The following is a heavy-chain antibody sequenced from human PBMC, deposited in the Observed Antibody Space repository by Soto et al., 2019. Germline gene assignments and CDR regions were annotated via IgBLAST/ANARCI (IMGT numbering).Heavy chain of an antibody. CDR2: IYPGDSDT. CDR1: GYSFTSYW. CDR3: ARHPTQGVYYYGMDV. J-gene: IGHJ6*02. Sequence: PGEPLKISCKGSGYSFTSYWIGWVRQMPGKGLEWMGIIYPGDSDTRYSPSFQGQVTISADKSISTAYLQWSSLKASDTAMYYCARHPTQGVYYYGMDVWGQGTTVTVS. V-gene: IGHV5-51*01. D-gene: IGHD3-10*01.